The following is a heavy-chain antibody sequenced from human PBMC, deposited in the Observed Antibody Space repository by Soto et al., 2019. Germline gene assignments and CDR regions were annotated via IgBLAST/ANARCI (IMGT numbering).Heavy chain of an antibody. V-gene: IGHV4-4*07. J-gene: IGHJ4*02. CDR2: VFSSVSA. CDR3: ARDGMTTGDT. D-gene: IGHD2-21*02. CDR1: GVSVRSYT. Sequence: PSETLSLTCIVSGVSVRSYTWSWVRQPANKGLEWIGRVFSSVSATYNPSLKSRVSISMDTPENRISLKPDSVTAADAGVYFCARDGMTTGDTWGPGTLVTSPQ.